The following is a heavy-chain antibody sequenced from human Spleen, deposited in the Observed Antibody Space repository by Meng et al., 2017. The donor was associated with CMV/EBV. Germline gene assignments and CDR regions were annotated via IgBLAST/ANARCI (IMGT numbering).Heavy chain of an antibody. Sequence: GGSLRLFCAASGFTVSSNYMSWVRQAPGKGLEWVSVIYSGGSTYYADSVKGRFTISRDNSKNTLYLQMNSLRAEDTAVYYCACRSGSYPTYYFDYWGQGTLVTVSS. CDR1: GFTVSSNY. J-gene: IGHJ4*02. D-gene: IGHD1-26*01. V-gene: IGHV3-53*05. CDR3: ACRSGSYPTYYFDY. CDR2: IYSGGST.